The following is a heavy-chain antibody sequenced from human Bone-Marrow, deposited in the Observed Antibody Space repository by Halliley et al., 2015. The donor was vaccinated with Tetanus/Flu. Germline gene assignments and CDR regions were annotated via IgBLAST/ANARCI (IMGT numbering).Heavy chain of an antibody. J-gene: IGHJ4*02. CDR1: GFTFSDYA. Sequence: SLRLSCAASGFTFSDYAMHWVRQAPGKGLEWVAVIWSDGSYKYYADSVKGRFTISRDNSKNKLYLEMSSLRAEDTAVYYCVRDTPRGGYNPFDYWGQGILVTVSS. V-gene: IGHV3-33*08. CDR2: IWSDGSYK. CDR3: VRDTPRGGYNPFDY. D-gene: IGHD5-12*01.